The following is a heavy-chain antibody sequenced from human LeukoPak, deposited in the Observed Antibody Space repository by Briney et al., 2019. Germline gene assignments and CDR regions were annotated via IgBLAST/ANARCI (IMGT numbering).Heavy chain of an antibody. CDR3: ARSIVVVPRGGNDAFDI. V-gene: IGHV1-2*06. J-gene: IGHJ3*02. CDR2: INPNSGGT. Sequence: ASVKVSCKASGYTFTGYCIHWVRQAPGQGLEWMGRINPNSGGTNYAQKFQGRVTMTRDTSISTAYMELSRLRSDDPAVYYCARSIVVVPRGGNDAFDIWGQGTVVTVSS. CDR1: GYTFTGYC. D-gene: IGHD2-2*01.